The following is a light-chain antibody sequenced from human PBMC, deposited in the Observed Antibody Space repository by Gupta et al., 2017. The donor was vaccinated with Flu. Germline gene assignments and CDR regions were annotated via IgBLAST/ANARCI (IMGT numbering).Light chain of an antibody. J-gene: IGLJ3*02. CDR2: QDS. Sequence: SYELTQPPSVSVSPGQTASITCSGDKLGDKYACWYPQKPGQSPVLVIYQDSKRPSGTPERFSGSNSGNTATLTISGTQAMDEADYYCQAWDSSSWVFGGGTKLTVL. V-gene: IGLV3-1*01. CDR1: KLGDKY. CDR3: QAWDSSSWV.